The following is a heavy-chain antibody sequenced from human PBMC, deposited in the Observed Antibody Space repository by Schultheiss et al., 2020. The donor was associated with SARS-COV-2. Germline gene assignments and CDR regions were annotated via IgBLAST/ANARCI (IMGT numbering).Heavy chain of an antibody. CDR3: ARGGGSSHQGTFDI. D-gene: IGHD1-26*01. V-gene: IGHV4-59*12. CDR1: GGSISSYY. J-gene: IGHJ3*02. CDR2: IYYSGST. Sequence: SETLSLTCTVSGGSISSYYWSWIRQPPGKGLEWIGSIYYSGSTYYNPSLKSRVTISVDTSKNQFSLKLSSVTAADTAVYYCARGGGSSHQGTFDIWGQGTMVTVSS.